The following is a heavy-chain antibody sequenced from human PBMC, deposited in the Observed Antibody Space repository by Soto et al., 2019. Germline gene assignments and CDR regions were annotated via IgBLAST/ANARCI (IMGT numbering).Heavy chain of an antibody. CDR1: GGTFSSEA. D-gene: IGHD2-15*01. CDR2: IIPTSGTA. V-gene: IGHV1-69*13. J-gene: IGHJ6*02. CDR3: ARGQGYCSGGICYYYYYGMDV. Sequence: GASVKVSCKASGGTFSSEAFSWLRQSPGQGLEWMGGIIPTSGTANYAQKFQGRATITADESTSTAYMELSSLTSEDTAVYFCARGQGYCSGGICYYYYYGMDVWGQGTTVTVSS.